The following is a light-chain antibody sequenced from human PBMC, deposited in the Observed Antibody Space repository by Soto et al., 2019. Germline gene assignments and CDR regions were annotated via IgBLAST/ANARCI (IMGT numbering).Light chain of an antibody. CDR3: QQYGSSTWT. J-gene: IGKJ1*01. Sequence: EIVLTQSPGTLSSSPGERATLSCRASQSVSSSYLAWYQQKPGQAPRLLIYGASSRATGIPDRFSGSGSGTDFTLTISRLEPEDFAVDYCQQYGSSTWTFGQGTKVDIK. V-gene: IGKV3-20*01. CDR2: GAS. CDR1: QSVSSSY.